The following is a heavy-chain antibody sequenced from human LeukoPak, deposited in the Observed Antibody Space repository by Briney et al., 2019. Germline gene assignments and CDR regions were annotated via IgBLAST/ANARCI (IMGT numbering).Heavy chain of an antibody. J-gene: IGHJ4*02. V-gene: IGHV3-23*01. CDR3: AKAYYDSSGIRYSDY. Sequence: GGSLRLSCAASGVTFSSYAMNWVRQAPGKGLEWVSAISGSGGNTYYADSVKGRFTISRDNSKNTLYLQMNSLRAEDSAVYYCAKAYYDSSGIRYSDYWGQGTLVTVSS. D-gene: IGHD3-22*01. CDR1: GVTFSSYA. CDR2: ISGSGGNT.